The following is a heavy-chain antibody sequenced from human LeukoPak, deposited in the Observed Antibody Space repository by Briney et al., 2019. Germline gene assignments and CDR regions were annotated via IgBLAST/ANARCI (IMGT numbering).Heavy chain of an antibody. Sequence: PSETLSLTCTVSGGSISSSSYYWGWIRQHPGKGLEWIGSIYYSGSTYYNPSLKSRVTISVDASKNQFSLKLSSVTAADTAVYYCASSSTAMVTPFDYWGQGTLVTVSS. D-gene: IGHD5-18*01. V-gene: IGHV4-39*01. CDR3: ASSSTAMVTPFDY. CDR2: IYYSGST. J-gene: IGHJ4*02. CDR1: GGSISSSSYY.